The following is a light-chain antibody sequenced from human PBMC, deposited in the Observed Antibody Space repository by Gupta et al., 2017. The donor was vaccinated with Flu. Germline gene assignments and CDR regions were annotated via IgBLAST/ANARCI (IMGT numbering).Light chain of an antibody. CDR1: LSVSSY. J-gene: IGKJ3*01. CDR2: DAS. CDR3: MHRSNWPWT. Sequence: EIVLTQSPATLSLSPGERATLSCRASLSVSSYLAWYQQKPGQAPRLLIYDASNRATGIPARFSGSGSGTDFTLTISSLEPEDFAVYYCMHRSNWPWTFGPGTKVDIK. V-gene: IGKV3-11*01.